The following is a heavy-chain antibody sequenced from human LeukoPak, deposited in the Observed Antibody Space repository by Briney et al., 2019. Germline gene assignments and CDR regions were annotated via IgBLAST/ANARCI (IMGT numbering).Heavy chain of an antibody. CDR3: ARDRGVTSYFYYGLDV. CDR1: GGSISSFY. CDR2: VDSSGST. D-gene: IGHD4-17*01. V-gene: IGHV4-59*01. J-gene: IGHJ6*02. Sequence: SSETLSLTCTVSGGSISSFYWTWIRQPPGKGLGWVGYVDSSGSTHYSPSLKSRVTISLDTSKNQFSLKLTSVTAADTAVYYCARDRGVTSYFYYGLDVWGQGTTVTVSS.